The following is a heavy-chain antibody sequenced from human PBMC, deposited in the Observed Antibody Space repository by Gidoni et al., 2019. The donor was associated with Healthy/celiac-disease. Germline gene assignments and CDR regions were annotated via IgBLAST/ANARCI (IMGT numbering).Heavy chain of an antibody. CDR2: RNPSGGST. Sequence: QVQLVQSGAAVKKPGASVKVSCKASGYTFTRYYMHWVRQAPGQGLEWMGIRNPSGGSTSDAKKFQGRVTITRDKSTSRVYLELSSLRSEDTAVYYCARAATVVTPLEYYYYGMDVWGQGTKVTVA. D-gene: IGHD4-17*01. J-gene: IGHJ6*02. CDR1: GYTFTRYY. CDR3: ARAATVVTPLEYYYYGMDV. V-gene: IGHV1-46*01.